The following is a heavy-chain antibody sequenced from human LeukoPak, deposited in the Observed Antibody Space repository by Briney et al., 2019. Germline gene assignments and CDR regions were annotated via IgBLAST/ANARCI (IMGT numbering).Heavy chain of an antibody. V-gene: IGHV4-4*07. CDR1: AGSISSYY. CDR2: IYTSGST. CDR3: ARGLVGTTGEQNWFDP. D-gene: IGHD1-26*01. Sequence: PSETLSLTCTVSAGSISSYYWSWIRQPAGKGLECIGRIYTSGSTNYNPSLKSRVTISVDKSKNQFSLKLSSVTAADTAVYYCARGLVGTTGEQNWFDPWGQGTLVTVPA. J-gene: IGHJ5*02.